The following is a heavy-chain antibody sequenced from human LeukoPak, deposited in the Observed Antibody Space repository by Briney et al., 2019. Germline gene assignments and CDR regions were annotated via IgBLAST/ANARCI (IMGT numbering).Heavy chain of an antibody. CDR2: VSAYNGNT. CDR1: GYTFTSYG. D-gene: IGHD3-22*01. V-gene: IGHV1-18*01. Sequence: ASVKVSCKASGYTFTSYGISWVRQAPGQGLEWMGWVSAYNGNTNYAQKLQGRVTMTTDTSTSTAYMELRSLRSDDTAVYYCARTITMTHYFDYWGQGTLVTVSS. J-gene: IGHJ4*02. CDR3: ARTITMTHYFDY.